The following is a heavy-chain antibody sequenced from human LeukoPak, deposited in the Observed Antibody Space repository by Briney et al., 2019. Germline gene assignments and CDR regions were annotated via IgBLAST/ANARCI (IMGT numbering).Heavy chain of an antibody. Sequence: PGGSLRLSCAASGFTLRDYYMSWIRQAPGKGLEWISYMSSTGNTIYYAESVKGRFTVSRDSANNSMSLQMTSLRAEDSAVYYCAPSSSYLPYFHLWGRDTLVTVSS. CDR3: APSSSYLPYFHL. CDR1: GFTLRDYY. J-gene: IGHJ2*01. CDR2: MSSTGNTI. D-gene: IGHD3-10*01. V-gene: IGHV3-11*04.